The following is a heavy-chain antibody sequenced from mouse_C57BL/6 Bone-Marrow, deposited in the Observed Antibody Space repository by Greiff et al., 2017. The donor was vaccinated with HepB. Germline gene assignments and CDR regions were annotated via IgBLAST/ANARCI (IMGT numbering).Heavy chain of an antibody. CDR2: IDPNSGGT. CDR3: ARNCYAMDY. Sequence: QVQLQQPGAELVKPGASVKLSCKASGYTFTSYWVHWVKQRPGRGLEWIGRIDPNSGGTKYNEKFKSKATLTVDKPSSTAYMQLSSLTSKDSAVYYCARNCYAMDYWGQGTSVTVSS. D-gene: IGHD4-1*01. J-gene: IGHJ4*01. CDR1: GYTFTSYW. V-gene: IGHV1-72*01.